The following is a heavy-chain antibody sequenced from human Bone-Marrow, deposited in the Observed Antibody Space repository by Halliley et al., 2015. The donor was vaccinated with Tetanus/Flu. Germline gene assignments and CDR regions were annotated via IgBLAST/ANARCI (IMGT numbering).Heavy chain of an antibody. CDR1: GFTFSTYA. Sequence: SLRLSCAASGFTFSTYAVHWVRQAPGKGLEWVAFIYYDGSNKYYAGSVKGRFTISRDNSKNTLYLQMSSLRAEDTAVYYCARGTYRTSTTCSNYDGMDVWGQGTTVTVSS. V-gene: IGHV3-33*01. CDR3: ARGTYRTSTTCSNYDGMDV. CDR2: IYYDGSNK. D-gene: IGHD2-2*01. J-gene: IGHJ6*02.